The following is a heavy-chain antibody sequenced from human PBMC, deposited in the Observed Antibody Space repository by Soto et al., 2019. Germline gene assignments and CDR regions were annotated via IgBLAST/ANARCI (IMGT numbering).Heavy chain of an antibody. D-gene: IGHD3-16*01. Sequence: QVQLVESGGGLVKPGGSLRLSCVASGFSFSDYYMTWIRQAPGKGLEWISSISSGSDYTNYADSVKGRFTISRDNAKNSLYLQMNSLRAEDAAVYYCASDLAGLDDQWVQGTLLTVSS. CDR2: ISSGSDYT. CDR1: GFSFSDYY. V-gene: IGHV3-11*05. J-gene: IGHJ4*02. CDR3: ASDLAGLDDQ.